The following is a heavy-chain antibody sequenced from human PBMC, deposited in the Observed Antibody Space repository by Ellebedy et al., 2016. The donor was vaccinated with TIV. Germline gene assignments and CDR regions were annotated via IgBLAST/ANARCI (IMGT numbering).Heavy chain of an antibody. D-gene: IGHD2-15*01. Sequence: GESLKISCAGSGLTFSSYAMHWVRQAPGKGLEYVSAISSNGGSTYYADSVKGRFTISRDNSKNTLYLQMSSLRAEDTAVYYCVKGLVVAANWFDPWGQGTLVTVSS. CDR3: VKGLVVAANWFDP. CDR1: GLTFSSYA. J-gene: IGHJ5*02. V-gene: IGHV3-64D*06. CDR2: ISSNGGST.